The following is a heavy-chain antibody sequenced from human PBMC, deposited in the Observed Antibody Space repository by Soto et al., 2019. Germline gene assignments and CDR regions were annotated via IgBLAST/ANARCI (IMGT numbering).Heavy chain of an antibody. Sequence: QVQLVQSGAEVKKPGASVKVSCKASGYTFTSYGISWVRQPPGQGLEWMGWISAYNGNTNYAQKLQGRVTMTTDTSTSTAYMGLRSLRSDDTAVYYCASPSYSSGWYYFDYWGQGTLVTVSS. CDR1: GYTFTSYG. CDR3: ASPSYSSGWYYFDY. CDR2: ISAYNGNT. D-gene: IGHD6-19*01. J-gene: IGHJ4*02. V-gene: IGHV1-18*01.